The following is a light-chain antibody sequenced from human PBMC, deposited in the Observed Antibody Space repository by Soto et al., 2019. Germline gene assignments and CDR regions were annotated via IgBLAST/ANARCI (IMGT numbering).Light chain of an antibody. CDR3: QQSYSIPLT. CDR1: QTISSY. Sequence: DIQMTQSPSSLSASVGDRVTITCRASQTISSYLNWYQQKPGKAPKVLIYAAFSLQSGVPSRFSGSGSGTDFTLTISSLQPEDFATYYCQQSYSIPLTFGGGTEVEIK. CDR2: AAF. V-gene: IGKV1-39*01. J-gene: IGKJ4*01.